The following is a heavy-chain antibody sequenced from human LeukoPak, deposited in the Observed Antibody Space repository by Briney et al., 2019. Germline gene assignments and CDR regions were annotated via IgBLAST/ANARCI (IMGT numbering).Heavy chain of an antibody. CDR2: IYNSGST. CDR3: ARDPSHHSGTFDI. Sequence: SETLSLTCTVSGGSISSYYWSWIRQPPGKGLEWIGYIYNSGSTNYNPSLKSRATISLDTSQNQFSLRLRSVTAADTAVYYCARDPSHHSGTFDIWGQGTVVTVSS. V-gene: IGHV4-59*01. D-gene: IGHD2-15*01. J-gene: IGHJ3*02. CDR1: GGSISSYY.